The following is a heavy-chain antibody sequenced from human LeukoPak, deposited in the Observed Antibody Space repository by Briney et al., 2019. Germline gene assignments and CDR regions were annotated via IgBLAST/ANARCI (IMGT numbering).Heavy chain of an antibody. Sequence: ASVKVSCKASGYTFTSYYMHWVRQAPGQGLEWMGIINPSGGSTSYAQKFQGRVTMTRDTSTSTVYMELSSLRSEDTAVYYCARSIAAAAREVNCYYYYMDVWGKGTTVTVSS. CDR2: INPSGGST. D-gene: IGHD6-13*01. V-gene: IGHV1-46*01. CDR1: GYTFTSYY. J-gene: IGHJ6*03. CDR3: ARSIAAAAREVNCYYYYMDV.